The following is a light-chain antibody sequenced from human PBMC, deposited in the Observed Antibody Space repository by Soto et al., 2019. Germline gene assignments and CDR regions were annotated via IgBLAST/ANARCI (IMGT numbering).Light chain of an antibody. J-gene: IGKJ1*01. V-gene: IGKV3-20*01. CDR3: QHYGSSRWT. CDR2: GAS. Sequence: EIVLTQSPGTLSLSPGERATLSCRASQSVSSSYLAWYQQKPGQAPRLLIYGASSMATGIPDRFSGSGSGTDFTLTISRREPVDFAVYYCQHYGSSRWTFGQGTKVDI. CDR1: QSVSSSY.